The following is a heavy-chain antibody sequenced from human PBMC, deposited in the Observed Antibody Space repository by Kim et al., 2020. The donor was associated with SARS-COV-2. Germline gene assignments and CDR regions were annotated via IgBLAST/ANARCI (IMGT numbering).Heavy chain of an antibody. V-gene: IGHV4-31*02. Sequence: YYNPYLKSRVTISVDTSKNQLSLRLGSGTAADTAVYYCARDYGGNSNYFNYWGQGTLVTVSS. D-gene: IGHD4-17*01. CDR3: ARDYGGNSNYFNY. J-gene: IGHJ4*02.